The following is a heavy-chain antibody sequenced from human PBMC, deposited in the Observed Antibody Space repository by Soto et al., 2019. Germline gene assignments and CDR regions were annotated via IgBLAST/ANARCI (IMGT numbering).Heavy chain of an antibody. V-gene: IGHV1-69*13. D-gene: IGHD4-17*01. J-gene: IGHJ6*02. CDR1: GGAFVCCA. Sequence: VKATWKECGGAFVCCARSSLRQAPEQVHESLGGIIPIFGTANYAQKFQGRVTITADKSTSTAYMELSSLRSEDTAVYYCARLALVDYGDYDYYYYYGMDVWGQGTTVTVSS. CDR3: ARLALVDYGDYDYYYYYGMDV. CDR2: IIPIFGTA.